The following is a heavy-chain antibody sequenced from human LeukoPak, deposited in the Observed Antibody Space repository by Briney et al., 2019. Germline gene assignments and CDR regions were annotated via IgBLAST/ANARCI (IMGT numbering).Heavy chain of an antibody. D-gene: IGHD2-2*01. J-gene: IGHJ5*02. CDR3: ARAGFGVVVPAAKHRVTWFDP. CDR1: GFSFSSYA. V-gene: IGHV3-23*01. CDR2: ISGSGSNI. Sequence: PGGSLRLSCVASGFSFSSYAMSWVRQAPGKGLEWVSGISGSGSNIYYADSVRGRFTISRDNSKNMLYLQMNSLRAEDTAVYYCARAGFGVVVPAAKHRVTWFDPWGQGTLVTVSS.